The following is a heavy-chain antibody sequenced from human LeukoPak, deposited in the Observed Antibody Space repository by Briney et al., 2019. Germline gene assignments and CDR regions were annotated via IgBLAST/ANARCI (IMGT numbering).Heavy chain of an antibody. Sequence: ASVKVSCKASGYTFTSYDINWVRQATGQGLEWMGWMNPNSGNTGYAQKFQGRVTMTRNTSISTAYMELSSLRSEGTAVYYCARLNASPEVAVLRLYYYYYGMDVWGQGTTVTVSS. CDR3: ARLNASPEVAVLRLYYYYYGMDV. D-gene: IGHD2-15*01. CDR2: MNPNSGNT. V-gene: IGHV1-8*01. J-gene: IGHJ6*02. CDR1: GYTFTSYD.